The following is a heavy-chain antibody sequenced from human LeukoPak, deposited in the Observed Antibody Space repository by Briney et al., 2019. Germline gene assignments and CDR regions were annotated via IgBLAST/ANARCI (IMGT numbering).Heavy chain of an antibody. Sequence: PSETLSLTCAVYGGSFSGYYWSWIRQPPGKGLEWIGEINHSGSTNYNPSLKSRVTISVDTSKNQFSLKLSSVTAADTAVYYCARVGRTIRGAPDYWGQGALVTVSS. J-gene: IGHJ4*02. CDR2: INHSGST. CDR1: GGSFSGYY. V-gene: IGHV4-34*01. D-gene: IGHD3-10*01. CDR3: ARVGRTIRGAPDY.